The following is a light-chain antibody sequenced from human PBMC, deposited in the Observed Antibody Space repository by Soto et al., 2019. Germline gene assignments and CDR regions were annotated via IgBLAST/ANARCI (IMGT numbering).Light chain of an antibody. J-gene: IGLJ1*01. Sequence: QSALTQPTSVSGSPGQSITISCTGNGHDIGAYNYVSWYQQHPGKAPRLLIHGVRNRPPGISSRFSASKSGLTASLTISGLQDQDEADYYCRSLTTSRCYVFGHGNKVTV. V-gene: IGLV2-14*01. CDR2: GVR. CDR1: GHDIGAYNY. CDR3: RSLTTSRCYV.